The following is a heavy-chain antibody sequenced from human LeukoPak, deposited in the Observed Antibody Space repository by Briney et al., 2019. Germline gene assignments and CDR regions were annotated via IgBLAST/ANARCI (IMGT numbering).Heavy chain of an antibody. V-gene: IGHV3-53*01. CDR2: IYSGGST. Sequence: GGSLRLSCAASGFTVSSNYMSWVRQAPGKGLEWVSVIYSGGSTYYADSEKGRFTISRDNSKNTLYLQMNSLRAEDTAVYYCTLEAYDSSGYYSQDYWGQGTLVTVSS. CDR3: TLEAYDSSGYYSQDY. CDR1: GFTVSSNY. D-gene: IGHD3-22*01. J-gene: IGHJ4*02.